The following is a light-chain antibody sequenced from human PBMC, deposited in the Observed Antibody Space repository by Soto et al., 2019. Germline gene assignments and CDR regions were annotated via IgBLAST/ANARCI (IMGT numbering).Light chain of an antibody. CDR1: QSVTSN. CDR2: GAS. CDR3: QQFNDWPRT. V-gene: IGKV3-15*01. J-gene: IGKJ1*01. Sequence: EIVMTQPPVTLSVSPGERATLSCRASQSVTSNLAWYQQKPGQAPRLLIYGASTRATGIPARFSGSGSGTEFTLTISNLQSEDFAIYYCQQFNDWPRTFGQGTKVEIK.